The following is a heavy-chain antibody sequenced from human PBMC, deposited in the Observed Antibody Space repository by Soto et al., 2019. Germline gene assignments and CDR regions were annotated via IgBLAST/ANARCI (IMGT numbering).Heavy chain of an antibody. CDR1: GDSVSSNSAA. D-gene: IGHD3-10*01. CDR2: TYYRSKWYN. CDR3: ARGVRLLWFGEFRNWFDP. V-gene: IGHV6-1*01. J-gene: IGHJ5*02. Sequence: SQTLSLTCAISGDSVSSNSAAWNWIRQSPSRGLEWLGRTYYRSKWYNDYAVSVKSRITINPDTSKNQFSLQLNFVTPEDTAVYYCARGVRLLWFGEFRNWFDPWGQGTLVTVSS.